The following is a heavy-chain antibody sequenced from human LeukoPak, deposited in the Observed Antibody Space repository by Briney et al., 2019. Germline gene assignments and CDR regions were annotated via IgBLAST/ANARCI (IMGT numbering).Heavy chain of an antibody. Sequence: GGSLRLSCAASGFTFSNAWMTWVRQAPGKGLGWVGRIKSKADGGTRDYAAPVKGRFTISRDDSKNTLYLQMNSLQTEDTAVYYCNTAPGGELSFRDYYYYYMDVWGKGTTVTVSS. CDR1: GFTFSNAW. D-gene: IGHD3-16*02. CDR3: NTAPGGELSFRDYYYYYMDV. J-gene: IGHJ6*03. V-gene: IGHV3-15*01. CDR2: IKSKADGGTR.